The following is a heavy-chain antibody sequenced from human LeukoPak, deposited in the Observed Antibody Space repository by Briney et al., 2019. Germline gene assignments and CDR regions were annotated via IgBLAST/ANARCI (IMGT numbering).Heavy chain of an antibody. V-gene: IGHV3-48*01. Sequence: GGSLRLSCAASGFSFSDYNMNWVRQAPGKGLEWVAYISSSSSTTHYADSVTGRFSISRDNAKSSLYLQMNSLRVEDTAVYYCAELGITMIGGVWGKGTTVTISS. J-gene: IGHJ6*04. CDR1: GFSFSDYN. CDR2: ISSSSSTT. CDR3: AELGITMIGGV. D-gene: IGHD3-10*02.